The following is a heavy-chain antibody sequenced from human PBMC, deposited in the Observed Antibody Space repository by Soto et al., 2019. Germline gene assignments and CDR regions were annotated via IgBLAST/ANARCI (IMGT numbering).Heavy chain of an antibody. V-gene: IGHV3-21*01. CDR2: ISSSSSYI. D-gene: IGHD3-9*01. CDR3: ARDRSHYDILTANYYYYYMDV. J-gene: IGHJ6*03. Sequence: GGSLRLSCAASGFTFSSYSMNWVRQAPGKGLEWVSSISSSSSYIYYADSVKGRFTISRDNAKNTLYLQMNSLRAEDTAVYYWARDRSHYDILTANYYYYYMDVWGKGTTVTVSS. CDR1: GFTFSSYS.